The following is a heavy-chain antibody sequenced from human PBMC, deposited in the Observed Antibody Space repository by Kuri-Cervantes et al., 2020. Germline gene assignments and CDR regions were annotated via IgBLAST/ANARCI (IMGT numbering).Heavy chain of an antibody. V-gene: IGHV3-30*03. CDR1: GFTFSSYG. J-gene: IGHJ4*02. Sequence: GGSLRLSCAASGFTFSSYGMHWVRQAPGKGLEWVAVISYDGSNKYYADSVKGRFTISRDNSKNTLFLQMNSLRAEDTAVYYCARSYSYDTSGYFDYWGQGTLVTVSS. D-gene: IGHD3-22*01. CDR3: ARSYSYDTSGYFDY. CDR2: ISYDGSNK.